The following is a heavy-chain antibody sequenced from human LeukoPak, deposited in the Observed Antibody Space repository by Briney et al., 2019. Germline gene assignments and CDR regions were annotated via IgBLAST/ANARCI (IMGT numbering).Heavy chain of an antibody. D-gene: IGHD3-3*01. CDR1: GFTFSSYS. V-gene: IGHV3-21*01. CDR3: ARDESWYYDFWSGYPKVNDY. CDR2: ISSSSSYI. Sequence: GGSLRLSCAASGFTFSSYSMNWVRQAPGKGLEWVSSISSSSSYIYYADSVKGRFTISRDNAKNSLYLQMNSLRAEDTAVYYCARDESWYYDFWSGYPKVNDYSGQGTLATVSS. J-gene: IGHJ4*02.